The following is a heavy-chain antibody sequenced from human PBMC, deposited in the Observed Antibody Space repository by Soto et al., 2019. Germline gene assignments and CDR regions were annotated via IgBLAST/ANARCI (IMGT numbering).Heavy chain of an antibody. CDR2: IIPIFGTA. V-gene: IGHV1-69*06. Sequence: QVQLVQSGAEVKKPGSSVKVTCKASGGTFSSYAISWVRQAPGQGLEWMGGIIPIFGTANYAQKFQGRVTITADKSTSTAYMELSSLRSEDTAVYYCARNLLDYYDSSGYSDYWGQGTLVTVSS. J-gene: IGHJ4*02. CDR3: ARNLLDYYDSSGYSDY. CDR1: GGTFSSYA. D-gene: IGHD3-22*01.